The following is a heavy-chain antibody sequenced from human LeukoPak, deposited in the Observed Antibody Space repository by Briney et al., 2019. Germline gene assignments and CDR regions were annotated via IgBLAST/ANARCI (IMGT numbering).Heavy chain of an antibody. CDR3: ARDGGSGILD. D-gene: IGHD3-10*01. V-gene: IGHV3-48*03. J-gene: IGHJ4*02. Sequence: GGTLRLSCTPCGLTFSRYQKNDARQATGEGLEWIPYISSNGSPIFYADSVKGRFTISRDNAKNSLSLLMNSLRAEDTAVYYCARDGGSGILDWGQGTLVTVSS. CDR1: GLTFSRYQ. CDR2: ISSNGSPI.